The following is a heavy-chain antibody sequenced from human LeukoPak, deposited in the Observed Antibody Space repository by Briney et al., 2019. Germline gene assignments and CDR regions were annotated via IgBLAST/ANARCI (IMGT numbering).Heavy chain of an antibody. J-gene: IGHJ4*02. Sequence: PGGSLRLSCAASGFTLSSYSMTWVRQAPGKGLEWVSSISTSGSYIYYADSMKGRFTISRDNAKNSLYLQMSSLRAEDTAVYYCARVRCSTSCFFDYWGQGTLVTVSS. V-gene: IGHV3-21*01. CDR1: GFTLSSYS. D-gene: IGHD2-2*01. CDR3: ARVRCSTSCFFDY. CDR2: ISTSGSYI.